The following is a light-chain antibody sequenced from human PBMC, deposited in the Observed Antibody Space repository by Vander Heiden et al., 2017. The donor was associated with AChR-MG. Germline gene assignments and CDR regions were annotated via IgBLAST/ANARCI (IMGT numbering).Light chain of an antibody. Sequence: EIVLTQSPATLSLSPGERATLSCRASQSVSSYLAWYQQKPGQAPRLLIYDASNRANGIPDRFSGSGSGKDFTLTSSSLEHEDFAVYYWHQRSTFLTFGGGTKVDIK. V-gene: IGKV3-11*01. CDR1: QSVSSY. CDR2: DAS. J-gene: IGKJ4*01. CDR3: HQRSTFLT.